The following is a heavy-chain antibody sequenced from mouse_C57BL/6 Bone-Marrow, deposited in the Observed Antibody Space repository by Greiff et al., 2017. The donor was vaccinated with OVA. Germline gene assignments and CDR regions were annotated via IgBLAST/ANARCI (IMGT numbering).Heavy chain of an antibody. J-gene: IGHJ3*01. V-gene: IGHV3-6*01. CDR1: GYSITSGYY. D-gene: IGHD1-1*01. CDR3: ARDPIYYGSSPFAY. Sequence: EVQLQQSGPGLVKPSQSLSLTCSVTGYSITSGYYWNWIRQFPGNKLEWMGYISYDGSNNYNPSLKNRISITRDTSKNQFFLKLNSVTTEDTATYYCARDPIYYGSSPFAYWGQGTLVTVSA. CDR2: ISYDGSN.